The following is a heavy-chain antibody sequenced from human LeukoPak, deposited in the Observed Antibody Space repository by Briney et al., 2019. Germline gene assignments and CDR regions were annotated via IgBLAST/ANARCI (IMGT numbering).Heavy chain of an antibody. CDR3: AGRASYYFDY. CDR1: GFTFSSYW. J-gene: IGHJ4*02. Sequence: HSGGSLRLSCAASGFTFSSYWMSWVRQAPGKGLEWVANIKQDGSEKYYVDSVKGRFTISRDNTKNSLCLQLNSLRAEDTAVYYCAGRASYYFDYWGQGTLVAVSS. CDR2: IKQDGSEK. V-gene: IGHV3-7*01. D-gene: IGHD1-26*01.